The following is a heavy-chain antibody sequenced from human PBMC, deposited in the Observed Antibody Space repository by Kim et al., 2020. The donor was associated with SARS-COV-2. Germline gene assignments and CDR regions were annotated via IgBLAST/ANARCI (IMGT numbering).Heavy chain of an antibody. CDR2: INPSGGST. V-gene: IGHV1-46*01. CDR3: ARDRHHYGSGYYFDY. Sequence: ASVKVSCKASGYTFTSYYMHWVRQAPGQGLEWMGIINPSGGSTSYAQKFQGRVTMTRDTSTSTVYMELSSLRSEDTAVYYCARDRHHYGSGYYFDYWGQGTLVTVSS. D-gene: IGHD3-10*01. CDR1: GYTFTSYY. J-gene: IGHJ4*02.